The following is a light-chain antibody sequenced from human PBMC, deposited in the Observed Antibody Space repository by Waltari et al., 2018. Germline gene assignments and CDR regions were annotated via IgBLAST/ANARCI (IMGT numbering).Light chain of an antibody. CDR2: WAS. J-gene: IGKJ4*01. V-gene: IGKV4-1*01. CDR1: QSVLYSSNNKNY. CDR3: QQYYNTPLT. Sequence: DIVMTQSPDSLAVSLGERAIINCKSSQSVLYSSNNKNYLAWYQQKPGQPPKLLIYWASTRESGVPDRFSGSWSGTDFTLTISSLQAEDVAVYYCQQYYNTPLTFGGGTKVEIK.